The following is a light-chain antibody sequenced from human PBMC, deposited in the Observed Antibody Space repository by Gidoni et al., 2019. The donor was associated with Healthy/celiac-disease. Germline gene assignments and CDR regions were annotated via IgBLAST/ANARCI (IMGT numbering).Light chain of an antibody. V-gene: IGKV3-11*01. Sequence: EIVLTQSPATLSLSPGERATLSCRASQSVSSYLAWYQQNPGQAPRLLIYYASNRATGIPARFSGSGSGTDFTLTISSLEPEDFAVYYCQQRSNWPPLTFGGGTKVEIK. CDR1: QSVSSY. CDR2: YAS. J-gene: IGKJ4*01. CDR3: QQRSNWPPLT.